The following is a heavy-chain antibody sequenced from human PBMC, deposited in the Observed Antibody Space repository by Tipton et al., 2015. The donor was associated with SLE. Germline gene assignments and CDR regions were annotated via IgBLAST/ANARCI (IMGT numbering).Heavy chain of an antibody. Sequence: SLRLSCAASGFTFSSYAMSWVRQAPGKGLEWVSIIYSGNTNTYYADSVKGRFTISRDNSKNTLYLQINSLRAEDTAVYYCARIWFGESWETDYWGQGTLVTVYS. CDR2: IYSGNTNT. V-gene: IGHV3-23*03. CDR1: GFTFSSYA. D-gene: IGHD3-10*01. J-gene: IGHJ4*02. CDR3: ARIWFGESWETDY.